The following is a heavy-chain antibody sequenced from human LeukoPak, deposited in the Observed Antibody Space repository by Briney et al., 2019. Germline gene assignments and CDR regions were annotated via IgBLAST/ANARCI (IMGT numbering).Heavy chain of an antibody. CDR1: GGSISSSSYN. D-gene: IGHD2-8*01. V-gene: IGHV4-39*01. CDR3: ARGFRRIVLMVYARGNYFDY. CDR2: IYYSGTT. J-gene: IGHJ4*02. Sequence: SETLSLTCIVSGGSISSSSYNWGWIRQPPGKGLEWIGSIYYSGTTYYNPSLRSRLTISVDTSKNQFSLNLSSVTAADTAVYYCARGFRRIVLMVYARGNYFDYWGQGTLVTVSS.